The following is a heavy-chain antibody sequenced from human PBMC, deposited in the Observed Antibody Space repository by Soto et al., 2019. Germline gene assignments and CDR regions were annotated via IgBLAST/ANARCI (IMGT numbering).Heavy chain of an antibody. Sequence: QVQLVQSGPEVKKPGSSVRVSCKASGGTFSTSSISWVRQAPGQGLEWMGGITPIFGAGNYAPDFRGRVTITADESTPTAYMQLSSLTSADTAMYYCASGSLNWHCGESWGQGTLVTVSS. D-gene: IGHD2-21*01. J-gene: IGHJ5*02. CDR2: ITPIFGAG. CDR1: GGTFSTSS. CDR3: ASGSLNWHCGES. V-gene: IGHV1-69*01.